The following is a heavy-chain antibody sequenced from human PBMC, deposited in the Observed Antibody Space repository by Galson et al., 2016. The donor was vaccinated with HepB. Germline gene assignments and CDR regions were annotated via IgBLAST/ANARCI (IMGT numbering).Heavy chain of an antibody. V-gene: IGHV1-3*04. CDR2: INTGNGNT. J-gene: IGHJ5*01. Sequence: SVKVSCKASGYTFISYVIHWVRQAPGQRLEWMGWINTGNGNTEYSQKFQGRVTLTRDTSASTAYMELSSLRSEDTAVYYCARWVSNWFDSWGQGTLVTVSS. CDR3: ARWVSNWFDS. CDR1: GYTFISYV. D-gene: IGHD6-13*01.